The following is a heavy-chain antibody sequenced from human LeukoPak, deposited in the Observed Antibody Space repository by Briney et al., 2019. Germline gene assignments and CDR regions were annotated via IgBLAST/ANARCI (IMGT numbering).Heavy chain of an antibody. Sequence: PGRSLRLSCAASGFTFSAYAMHWGRQGPGKGLQWVAVISYDGSNKYYADSVKGRFTISRDNSKNTLYLQMNSLRPEDTAVYYCAREGGISVLGTLDYWGQGTLVTVSS. CDR1: GFTFSAYA. V-gene: IGHV3-30*04. CDR2: ISYDGSNK. J-gene: IGHJ4*02. CDR3: AREGGISVLGTLDY. D-gene: IGHD6-19*01.